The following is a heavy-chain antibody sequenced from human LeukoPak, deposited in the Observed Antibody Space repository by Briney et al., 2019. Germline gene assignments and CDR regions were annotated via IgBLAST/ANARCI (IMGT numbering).Heavy chain of an antibody. CDR3: AREAGKYYDILTGSFDP. J-gene: IGHJ5*02. D-gene: IGHD3-9*01. Sequence: SQTLSLTCAVSGGSISSGGYSWSWIRQPPGKGLEWIGYIYHSGSTYYNPSLKSRVTISVDRSKNQFSLKLSSVTAADTAVYYCAREAGKYYDILTGSFDPWGQGTLVTVSS. CDR2: IYHSGST. CDR1: GGSISSGGYS. V-gene: IGHV4-30-2*01.